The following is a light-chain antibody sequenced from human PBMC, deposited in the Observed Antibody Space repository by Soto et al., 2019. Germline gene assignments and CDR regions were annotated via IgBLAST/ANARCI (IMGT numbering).Light chain of an antibody. J-gene: IGLJ1*01. V-gene: IGLV2-14*03. CDR3: SSYTSSRTYV. CDR1: ISDVGGYNY. Sequence: QSVLTQPASVSGSPGQSITISCTGTISDVGGYNYVSWYQQHPGKAPKLMIFDVSNRPSGVSNRFSGSKSGYTASLTISGLQAEDEADYYCSSYTSSRTYVLGTGTKVTVL. CDR2: DVS.